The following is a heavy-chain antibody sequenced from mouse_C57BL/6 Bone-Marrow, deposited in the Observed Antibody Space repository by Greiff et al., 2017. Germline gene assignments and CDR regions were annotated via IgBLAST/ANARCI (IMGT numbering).Heavy chain of an antibody. CDR3: ARSGTGTCFDY. V-gene: IGHV1-82*01. D-gene: IGHD4-1*01. CDR2: IYPGDGDT. J-gene: IGHJ2*01. Sequence: VHLVESGPELVKPGASVKISCKASGYAFSSSWMNWVKQRPGKGLEWIGRIYPGDGDTNYNGKFKGKATLTADKSSSTAYMQLSSLTSEDSAVXFCARSGTGTCFDYWGQGTTLTVSS. CDR1: GYAFSSSW.